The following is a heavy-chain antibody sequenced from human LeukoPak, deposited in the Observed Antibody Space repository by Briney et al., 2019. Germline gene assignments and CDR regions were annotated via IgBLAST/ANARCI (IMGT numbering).Heavy chain of an antibody. Sequence: GGSLRLSCAASGFPFSSYSMNWVRQAPGKGLEWVSSISSSSSYIYYADSVKGRFTISRDNAKNSLYLQMNSLRAEDTAVYYCARDLPDYGGNPGSFDYWGQGTLVTVSS. J-gene: IGHJ4*02. CDR1: GFPFSSYS. CDR3: ARDLPDYGGNPGSFDY. V-gene: IGHV3-21*01. CDR2: ISSSSSYI. D-gene: IGHD4-23*01.